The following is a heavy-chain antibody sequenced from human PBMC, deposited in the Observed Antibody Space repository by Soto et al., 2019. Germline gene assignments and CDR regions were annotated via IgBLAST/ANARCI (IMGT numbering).Heavy chain of an antibody. CDR1: GFTFSSYA. Sequence: GGSLRLSCAASGFTFSSYAMSWVRQAPGKGLEWVSAISGSGGSTYYADSVKGRFTISRDNSKNTLYLQMNSLRAEDTAVYYCAKAKRVRNIVATAHWGQGTLVTVSS. CDR2: ISGSGGST. V-gene: IGHV3-23*01. CDR3: AKAKRVRNIVATAH. J-gene: IGHJ4*02. D-gene: IGHD5-12*01.